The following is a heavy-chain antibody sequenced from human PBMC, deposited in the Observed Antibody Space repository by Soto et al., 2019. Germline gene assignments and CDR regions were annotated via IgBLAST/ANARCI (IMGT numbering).Heavy chain of an antibody. D-gene: IGHD5-18*01. J-gene: IGHJ3*02. Sequence: SETLSLTCGVYGGSFRNYYWIWVRQPPGKGLEWTGEVNHSGEATYNPSLQSRVTISLDTSNNHFSLKMTSVTAADTSMYFCARAGSRYGANAFDIWGQGTIVT. CDR2: VNHSGEA. CDR3: ARAGSRYGANAFDI. CDR1: GGSFRNYY. V-gene: IGHV4-34*01.